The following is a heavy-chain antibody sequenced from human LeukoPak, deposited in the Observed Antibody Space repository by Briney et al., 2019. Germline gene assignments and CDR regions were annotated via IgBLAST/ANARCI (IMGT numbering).Heavy chain of an antibody. J-gene: IGHJ4*02. CDR2: ISSSGSTI. CDR1: GFTFSDYY. D-gene: IGHD3-10*01. V-gene: IGHV3-11*01. CDR3: ARVPTYYDSGSYGF. Sequence: GGSLRLSCAASGFTFSDYYMSWIRQAPGKGLEWVSYISSSGSTIYYAYSVKSRFTISRDNANNSLYLQMNSLRAEATAVYYCARVPTYYDSGSYGFWGQGTLVTVSS.